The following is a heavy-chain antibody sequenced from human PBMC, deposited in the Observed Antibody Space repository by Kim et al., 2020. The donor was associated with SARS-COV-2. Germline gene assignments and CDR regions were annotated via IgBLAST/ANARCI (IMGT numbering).Heavy chain of an antibody. CDR3: ARHGLSSGWYGRVYYYYGVDV. Sequence: SETLSLTCTVSGGSISSTSTYYWGWIRQPPGKGLEWIGSIYYSGTTYYNPSLKSRVTISVDTSKNQFSLKLSSVTAADTAVYYCARHGLSSGWYGRVYYYYGVDVWGQGTTVTVSS. J-gene: IGHJ6*02. CDR1: GGSISSTSTYY. V-gene: IGHV4-39*01. CDR2: IYYSGTT. D-gene: IGHD6-19*01.